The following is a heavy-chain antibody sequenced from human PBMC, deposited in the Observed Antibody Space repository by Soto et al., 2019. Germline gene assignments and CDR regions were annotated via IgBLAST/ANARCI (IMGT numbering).Heavy chain of an antibody. V-gene: IGHV3-49*03. CDR1: GFTFGDYA. J-gene: IGHJ6*03. D-gene: IGHD2-15*01. Sequence: GGSLRLSCTASGFTFGDYAMSWFRQAPGKGLEWVGFIRSKAYGGTTEYAASVKGRFTISRDDSKSIAYLQMNSLKTEDTAVYYCTRDGSVEYCSGGSCYYYYYMDVWGKGTTVTVSS. CDR2: IRSKAYGGTT. CDR3: TRDGSVEYCSGGSCYYYYYMDV.